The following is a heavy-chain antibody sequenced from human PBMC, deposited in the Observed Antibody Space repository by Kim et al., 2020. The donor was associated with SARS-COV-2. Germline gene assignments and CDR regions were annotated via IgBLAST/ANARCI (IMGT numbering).Heavy chain of an antibody. V-gene: IGHV1-24*01. J-gene: IGHJ4*02. CDR2: GEP. Sequence: GEPNTTQKHQGRVTITEDTSTATVYMELSSLRSEDTAVYYCATSKQFDYWGQGTLVTVSS. CDR3: ATSKQFDY.